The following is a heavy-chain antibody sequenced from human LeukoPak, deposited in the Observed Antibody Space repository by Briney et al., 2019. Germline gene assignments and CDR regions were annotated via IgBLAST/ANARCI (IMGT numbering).Heavy chain of an antibody. CDR2: IIPILGIA. CDR1: GGTFSSYA. D-gene: IGHD5-24*01. Sequence: SVKVSCKASGGTFSSYAISWVRQAPGPGLEWMGRIIPILGIANYAQKFQGRVTITADKSTSTAYMELRSLRSEDTAVYSGAGGDDYNIVLNCWGKGTLVTVSS. CDR3: AGGDDYNIVLNC. J-gene: IGHJ4*02. V-gene: IGHV1-69*04.